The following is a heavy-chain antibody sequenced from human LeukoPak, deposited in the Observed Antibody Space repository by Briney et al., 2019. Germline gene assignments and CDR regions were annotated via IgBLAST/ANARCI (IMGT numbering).Heavy chain of an antibody. V-gene: IGHV4-61*01. D-gene: IGHD2-21*01. J-gene: IGHJ4*02. CDR1: GGSVSSGSYY. CDR3: ATIPYSSDSYYYFDY. Sequence: PSETLSLTRTVSGGSVSSGSYYWSWIRQPPGKGLEWIAYMYYRGSTNYNPSLKSRVTISVDASKNQFSLKLSSVTAADTAVYYCATIPYSSDSYYYFDYWGQGTLVTVSS. CDR2: MYYRGST.